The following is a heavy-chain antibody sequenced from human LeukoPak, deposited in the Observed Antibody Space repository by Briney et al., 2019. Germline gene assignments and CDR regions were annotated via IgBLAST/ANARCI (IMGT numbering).Heavy chain of an antibody. CDR2: VDHYGST. V-gene: IGHV4-34*01. J-gene: IGHJ4*02. Sequence: SETLSLTCAVYGESLSGGYWSWIRQPPGKGLEWIGEVDHYGSTNNNPSLKSRVTISVDTSKNQFSLRLYSVTAADTAVYYCAGGLCKLPIFGYWGQGSLATVSS. CDR1: GESLSGGY. CDR3: AGGLCKLPIFGY. D-gene: IGHD2/OR15-2a*01.